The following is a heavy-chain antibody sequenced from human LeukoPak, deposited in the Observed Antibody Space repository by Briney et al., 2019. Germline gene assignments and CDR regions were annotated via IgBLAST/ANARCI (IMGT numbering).Heavy chain of an antibody. CDR2: INPNSGGT. Sequence: ASVKVSCKASGYTFTGYYMHWVRQAPGQGLEWMGWINPNSGGTNYAQKFQGRVTMTRDTSISTAYMELSRLRSDDTAVYYCARGRIAGATDLVYPWGQGTLVTVSS. D-gene: IGHD1-26*01. J-gene: IGHJ5*02. V-gene: IGHV1-2*02. CDR1: GYTFTGYY. CDR3: ARGRIAGATDLVYP.